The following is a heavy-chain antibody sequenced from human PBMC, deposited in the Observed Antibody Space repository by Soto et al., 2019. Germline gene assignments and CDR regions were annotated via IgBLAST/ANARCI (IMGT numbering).Heavy chain of an antibody. J-gene: IGHJ6*02. V-gene: IGHV3-13*01. Sequence: PGGSLRLSCAASGFVFNGYDMQWVRQAPGKNLEWVAAISTAGDTYYLGSVKGRFTISREDAKNSLSLQMNSLRVGDTAVYYCARGGDRFDGMDVWGQGTTVTVSS. CDR1: GFVFNGYD. D-gene: IGHD3-16*01. CDR2: ISTAGDT. CDR3: ARGGDRFDGMDV.